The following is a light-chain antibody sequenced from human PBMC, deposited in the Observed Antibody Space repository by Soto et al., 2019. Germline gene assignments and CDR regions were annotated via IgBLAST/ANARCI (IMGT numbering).Light chain of an antibody. CDR2: FNN. CDR3: AAWDDSLNGVV. V-gene: IGLV1-44*01. J-gene: IGLJ2*01. Sequence: QCVLTQSPSASGTPGQRVTISWSGGSSNIGSNTVNWYQQVPGTAPKLLMYFNNRRPSGVPDRFSGSKSGTSASLAISGLQSEDEADYYCAAWDDSLNGVVFGGGTKLTVL. CDR1: SSNIGSNT.